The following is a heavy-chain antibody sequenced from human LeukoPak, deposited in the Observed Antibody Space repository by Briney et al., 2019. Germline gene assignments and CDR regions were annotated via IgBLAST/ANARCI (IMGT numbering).Heavy chain of an antibody. Sequence: GESLKISCKGSGYSFTSYWIGWVRQMPGKGLEWMGIIYPGDSDTRYSPSFQGQVTISADKSISTAYLQWSSLKASDTAMYYCARHIYYYDSSGYITYYFDYWGQGTLVTVSS. CDR2: IYPGDSDT. V-gene: IGHV5-51*01. CDR1: GYSFTSYW. J-gene: IGHJ4*02. D-gene: IGHD3-22*01. CDR3: ARHIYYYDSSGYITYYFDY.